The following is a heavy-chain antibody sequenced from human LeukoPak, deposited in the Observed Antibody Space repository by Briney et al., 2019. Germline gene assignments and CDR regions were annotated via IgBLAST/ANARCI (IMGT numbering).Heavy chain of an antibody. CDR2: IIPILGIA. CDR3: ARGERYGFD. Sequence: SVKVSCKASGGTFSSYAISWVRQAPGQGLEWMGRIIPILGIANYAQKFEGRVTITADKSTSTAYMELSSLRSEDTAVYYCARGERYGFDWGQGTLVTVSS. CDR1: GGTFSSYA. V-gene: IGHV1-69*04. D-gene: IGHD3-10*01. J-gene: IGHJ4*02.